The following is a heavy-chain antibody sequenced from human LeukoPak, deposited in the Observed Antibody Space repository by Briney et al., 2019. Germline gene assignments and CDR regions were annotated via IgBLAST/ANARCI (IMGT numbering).Heavy chain of an antibody. Sequence: SETLSLTCGVAGWSFTYYYWTWIRQPPGRGLEWVGEISDSGSSNYNPALKRRLTISMDTSRTQSSLKMTTVTAADTAMYHCARGPRAPAAKQALRAKGWLDPWGQGTLVTVSS. J-gene: IGHJ5*02. CDR1: GWSFTYYY. CDR2: ISDSGSS. D-gene: IGHD2-2*01. V-gene: IGHV4-34*01. CDR3: ARGPRAPAAKQALRAKGWLDP.